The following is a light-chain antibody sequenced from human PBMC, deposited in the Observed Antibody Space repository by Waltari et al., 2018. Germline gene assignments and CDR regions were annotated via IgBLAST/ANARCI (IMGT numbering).Light chain of an antibody. Sequence: EIVLTQSPGTLSLSLGERATLSCRASQSVSRALAWYQQKPGQAPRLLIDGASTRATGIPDRFSGSGSGTDFSLTISRLEPDDFAVYYGQHYVRLPATFGQGTTVEI. CDR3: QHYVRLPAT. V-gene: IGKV3-20*01. CDR1: QSVSRA. CDR2: GAS. J-gene: IGKJ1*01.